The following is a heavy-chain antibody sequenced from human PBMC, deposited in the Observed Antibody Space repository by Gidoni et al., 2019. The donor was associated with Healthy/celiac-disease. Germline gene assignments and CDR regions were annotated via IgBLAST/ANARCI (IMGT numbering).Heavy chain of an antibody. CDR3: ARALWGTGTHPVVLPH. CDR2: INPNSGGT. V-gene: IGHV1-2*02. Sequence: QVQLVQSGAEVKQPGASVKVYCKASGYTFTGYYMHWVRQAPGQGLEWMGWINPNSGGTNYAQKFQGRVTMTRDTSISTAYMELSRLRSDDTAVYYCARALWGTGTHPVVLPHWGQGTLVTVSS. D-gene: IGHD1-7*01. J-gene: IGHJ1*01. CDR1: GYTFTGYY.